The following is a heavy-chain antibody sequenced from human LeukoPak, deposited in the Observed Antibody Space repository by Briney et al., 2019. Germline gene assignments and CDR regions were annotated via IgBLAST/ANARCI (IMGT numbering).Heavy chain of an antibody. CDR3: AREKVVPAAKGYFDY. J-gene: IGHJ4*02. CDR2: IYTSGST. CDR1: GGSISSGSYY. V-gene: IGHV4-61*02. D-gene: IGHD2-2*01. Sequence: PSQTLSLTCTVSGGSISSGSYYWSWIRQPAGKGLEWIGRIYTSGSTNYNPSLKSRVTISVDTSKNQFSLKLSSVTAADTAVYYCAREKVVPAAKGYFDYWGQGTLVTVSS.